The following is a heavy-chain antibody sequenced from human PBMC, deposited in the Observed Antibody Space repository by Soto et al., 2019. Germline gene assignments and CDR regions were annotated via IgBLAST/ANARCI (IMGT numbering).Heavy chain of an antibody. CDR3: ATYSNSGHFDY. Sequence: GGSLRLSCAGSGFTFSSPWMSWVRQAPGRGLEWVGRIKSKTDGGTTDYAAPVNGRFTISRDDSKNTLYLQMDSLKTEDTGIYYCATYSNSGHFDYWGQGTLVTVSS. CDR1: GFTFSSPW. CDR2: IKSKTDGGTT. J-gene: IGHJ4*02. V-gene: IGHV3-15*01. D-gene: IGHD4-4*01.